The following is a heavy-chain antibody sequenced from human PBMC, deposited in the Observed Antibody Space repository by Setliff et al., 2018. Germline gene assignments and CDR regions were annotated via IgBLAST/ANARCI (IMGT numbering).Heavy chain of an antibody. CDR2: ISHNGRV. Sequence: SETLSLTCDIKGGAVSGFYWSWIRQTPGKDLEWIGEISHNGRVSSSPSLKSRVTISVDRAKNHFSLKLTSVTAADTAMYYCARSRYYDSSGNNYGLDYWGQGTLVTVSA. D-gene: IGHD3-22*01. V-gene: IGHV4-34*01. CDR3: ARSRYYDSSGNNYGLDY. CDR1: GGAVSGFY. J-gene: IGHJ4*02.